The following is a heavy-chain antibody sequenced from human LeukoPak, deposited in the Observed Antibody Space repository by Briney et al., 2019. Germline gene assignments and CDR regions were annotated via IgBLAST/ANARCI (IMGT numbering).Heavy chain of an antibody. CDR1: GFTFSSYW. J-gene: IGHJ3*02. CDR2: INSDGSST. Sequence: PGGSLRLSCAASGFTFSSYWMHWVRQAPGKGLVWVSRINSDGSSTTYADSLKGRFTISRDNAKNTLYLQMNSLRAEDTAVYYCIRDLRPGRLDAIDIWGQGTMVTVSS. V-gene: IGHV3-74*01. D-gene: IGHD6-6*01. CDR3: IRDLRPGRLDAIDI.